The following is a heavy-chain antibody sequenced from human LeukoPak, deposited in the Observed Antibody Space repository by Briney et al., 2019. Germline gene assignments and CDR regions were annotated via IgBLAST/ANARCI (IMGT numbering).Heavy chain of an antibody. D-gene: IGHD1-26*01. V-gene: IGHV4-34*01. Sequence: SETLSLTCAVYGGSFSGYYWSWIRQPPGKWLEWIGEINHSGSTNDNPSLKSRVTISVDTSKNQFSLKLSSVTAADTAVYYCARGQSRWELLRSHYFDYWGQGTLVTVSS. J-gene: IGHJ4*02. CDR2: INHSGST. CDR3: ARGQSRWELLRSHYFDY. CDR1: GGSFSGYY.